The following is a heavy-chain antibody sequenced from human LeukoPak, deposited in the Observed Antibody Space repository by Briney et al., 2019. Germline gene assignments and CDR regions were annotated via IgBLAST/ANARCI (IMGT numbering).Heavy chain of an antibody. V-gene: IGHV1-18*04. D-gene: IGHD6-19*01. CDR1: GYTFTSYG. CDR3: ARKTVLFGQWLVLGYYGMDV. J-gene: IGHJ6*04. CDR2: ISAYSGNT. Sequence: ASVKVSCKASGYTFTSYGISWVRQAPGQGLEWMGWISAYSGNTNYAQKLQGRVITTTDTSTSTAYMELRSLRADDAAVYYCARKTVLFGQWLVLGYYGMDVWGKGTTVTVSS.